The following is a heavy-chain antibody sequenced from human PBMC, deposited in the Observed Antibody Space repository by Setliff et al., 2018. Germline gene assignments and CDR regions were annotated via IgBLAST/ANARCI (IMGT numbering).Heavy chain of an antibody. D-gene: IGHD6-19*01. CDR2: FDPEDGET. CDR1: GYTLTELS. CDR3: AKGSSGWFGLCDS. J-gene: IGHJ4*02. Sequence: ASVKVSCKVSGYTLTELSMHWVRQAPGKGLEWMGGFDPEDGETIYAQKFQGRVTMTEDTSTDTAYMELSSLRAEDTAVYYCAKGSSGWFGLCDSWGQGTLVTVSS. V-gene: IGHV1-24*01.